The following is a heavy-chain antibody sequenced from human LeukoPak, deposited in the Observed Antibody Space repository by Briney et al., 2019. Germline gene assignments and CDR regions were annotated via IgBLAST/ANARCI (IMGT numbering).Heavy chain of an antibody. D-gene: IGHD3-22*01. V-gene: IGHV3-20*04. CDR2: INWNGGST. J-gene: IGHJ3*02. CDR1: GFTFDDYG. Sequence: GGSLRLSCAASGFTFDDYGMSWVRQAPGKGLEWVSGINWNGGSTVYADSVKGRFTISRDNAKNSLYLQMNSLRAEDTALYYCARDKAHRYYYDSSGYYYDAFDIWGQETMVTVSS. CDR3: ARDKAHRYYYDSSGYYYDAFDI.